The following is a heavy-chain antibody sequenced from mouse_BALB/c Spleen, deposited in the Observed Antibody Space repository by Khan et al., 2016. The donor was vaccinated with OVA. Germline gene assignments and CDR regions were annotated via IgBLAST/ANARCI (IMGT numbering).Heavy chain of an antibody. CDR2: IWGDGST. CDR3: AREGNGDYGFAY. CDR1: GFSLTDYS. D-gene: IGHD2-13*01. Sequence: VELVESGPGLVAPSQSLSITCTVSGFSLTDYSVNWVRQPPGQGLEWLGMIWGDGSTACNSGLKSRLSISKDNSKTQVFLKMNSLQTDDTARYYCAREGNGDYGFAYWGQGTLVTVSA. J-gene: IGHJ3*01. V-gene: IGHV2-6-7*01.